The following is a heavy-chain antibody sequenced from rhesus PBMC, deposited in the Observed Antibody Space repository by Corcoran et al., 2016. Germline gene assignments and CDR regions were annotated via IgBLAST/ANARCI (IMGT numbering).Heavy chain of an antibody. CDR3: ARDWGDYYGYGLDS. Sequence: QVQLQVSGPGLVKPSETLSLTCAASGGSISDDYYWSWIRPPPGTGLEWIGYIYGSGGGNNYNPSLKNRVTISIDTSKNQFSLKLSSVTAADTAVYYCARDWGDYYGYGLDSWGQGVVVTVSS. V-gene: IGHV4-106*01. D-gene: IGHD3-34*01. J-gene: IGHJ6*01. CDR2: IYGSGGGN. CDR1: GGSISDDYY.